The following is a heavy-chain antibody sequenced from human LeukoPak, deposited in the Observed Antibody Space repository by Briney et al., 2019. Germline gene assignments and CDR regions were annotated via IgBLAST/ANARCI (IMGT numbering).Heavy chain of an antibody. D-gene: IGHD6-13*01. CDR1: GGSISSGDYY. J-gene: IGHJ4*02. Sequence: SQTLSFTCTVSGGSISSGDYYWSWIRQPPGKGLEWIGSIYYSGSTYYNPSLKSRVTISVDTSKNQFSLKLSSVTAADTAVYYCARQAGYSSSWLDYWGQGTLVTVSS. CDR3: ARQAGYSSSWLDY. CDR2: IYYSGST. V-gene: IGHV4-39*01.